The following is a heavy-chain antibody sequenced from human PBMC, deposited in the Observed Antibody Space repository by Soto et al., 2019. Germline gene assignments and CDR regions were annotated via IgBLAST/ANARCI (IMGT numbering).Heavy chain of an antibody. CDR3: ATVVIPGTRHTAFDS. CDR2: FYHTGST. D-gene: IGHD2-21*01. CDR1: GGSMSSSSYS. J-gene: IGHJ5*01. V-gene: IGHV4-30-2*01. Sequence: SETLSLTCDVSGGSMSSSSYSWSWIRQPPGKGLEWIGYFYHTGSTFYNPSLKSRVAMSIDTSKNQFSLKLTSVTATDTAVYYCATVVIPGTRHTAFDSRGQGVSVTVSS.